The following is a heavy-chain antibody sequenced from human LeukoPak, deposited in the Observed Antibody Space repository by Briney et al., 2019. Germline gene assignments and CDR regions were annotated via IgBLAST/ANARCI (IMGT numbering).Heavy chain of an antibody. J-gene: IGHJ4*02. CDR2: IIPIFGTA. D-gene: IGHD6-13*01. V-gene: IGHV1-69*05. CDR1: GGTFSSYA. Sequence: ASVKASCKASGGTFSSYAISWVRQAPGQGLEWMGRIIPIFGTANYAQKFQGRVTITTDESTSTAYMELSSLRSEDTAVYYCAAPTIDSSSWYYYWGQGTLVTVSS. CDR3: AAPTIDSSSWYYY.